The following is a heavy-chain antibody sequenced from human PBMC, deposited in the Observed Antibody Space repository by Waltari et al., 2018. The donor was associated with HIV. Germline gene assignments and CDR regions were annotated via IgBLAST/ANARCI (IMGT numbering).Heavy chain of an antibody. CDR2: SRNEAKSYTT. V-gene: IGHV3-72*01. CDR3: TRVNYYDSRGYSKNAFDI. Sequence: GGALGQPGGALRLFCAVSGFMRSDYYVYWFCQAPGKGLEWVGRSRNEAKSYTTEYAASVKGRFFFSRDHSKNSLHLQMNSLMTEDTAVYYCTRVNYYDSRGYSKNAFDIWGQGTPVTVSS. D-gene: IGHD3-22*01. CDR1: GFMRSDYY. J-gene: IGHJ3*02.